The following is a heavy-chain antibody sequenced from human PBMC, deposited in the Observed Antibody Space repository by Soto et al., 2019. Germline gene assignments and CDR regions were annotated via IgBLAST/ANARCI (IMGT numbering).Heavy chain of an antibody. CDR1: GYTFTDYD. CDR2: VSPNSGNT. V-gene: IGHV1-8*01. D-gene: IGHD2-2*01. J-gene: IGHJ5*01. CDR3: ARGRFYSETSTWFAF. Sequence: GASVKVSGKASGYTFTDYDINWVRQAPGQGLEWMGWVSPNSGNTVYAQKFQDRVTMTRDTSITTAYMELSDLRFEDTAMYYCARGRFYSETSTWFAFWGQGTPVTVS.